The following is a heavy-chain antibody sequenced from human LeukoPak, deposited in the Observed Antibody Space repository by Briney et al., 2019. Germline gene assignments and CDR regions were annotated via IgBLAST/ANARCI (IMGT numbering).Heavy chain of an antibody. D-gene: IGHD3-10*01. CDR1: GFTFSSYW. CDR2: IKQDGSEK. V-gene: IGHV3-7*01. J-gene: IGHJ6*02. CDR3: ARDPRRTYGSGSYYYYYYGMDA. Sequence: PGGSLRLSCAASGFTFSSYWMSWVRQAPGKGLEWVANIKQDGSEKYYVDSVKGRFTISRDNAKNSLYLQMNSLRAEDTAVYYCARDPRRTYGSGSYYYYYYGMDAWGQGTTVTVSS.